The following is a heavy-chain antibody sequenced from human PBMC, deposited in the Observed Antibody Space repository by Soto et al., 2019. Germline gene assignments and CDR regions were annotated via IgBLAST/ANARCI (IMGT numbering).Heavy chain of an antibody. J-gene: IGHJ4*02. D-gene: IGHD3-3*01. V-gene: IGHV3-30*14. CDR2: ISYDGSNK. CDR3: ARVLEMANMSGGR. CDR1: GFTLSSYA. Sequence: QVQLVESGGGVVQPGRSLRLSCAASGFTLSSYAMHWVRQAPGKGLEWVAVISYDGSNKYYADSVKGRFTISRDNSKNTLDLQTIRLRGEDTDVYYCARVLEMANMSGGRWGQGTQVTVSS.